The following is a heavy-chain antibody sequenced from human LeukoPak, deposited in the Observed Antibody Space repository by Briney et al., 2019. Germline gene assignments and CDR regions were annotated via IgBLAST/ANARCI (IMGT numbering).Heavy chain of an antibody. J-gene: IGHJ5*02. CDR1: GYTFGRYD. CDR2: MNPNTGNT. CDR3: ARVVRGLGWFDP. D-gene: IGHD3-10*01. Sequence: ASVKVSCKASGYTFGRYDINWVRQDTGQGLEWMGWMNPNTGNTFYAQKFQGRVTMTRNTSISTAYMELSSLRSDDTAVYYCARVVRGLGWFDPWGQGTLVTVSS. V-gene: IGHV1-8*01.